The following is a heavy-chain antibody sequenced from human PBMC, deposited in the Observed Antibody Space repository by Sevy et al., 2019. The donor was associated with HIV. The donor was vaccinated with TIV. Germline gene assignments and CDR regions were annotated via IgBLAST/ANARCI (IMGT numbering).Heavy chain of an antibody. CDR2: INPSRNTI. D-gene: IGHD2-2*01. CDR1: GFIISDYE. CDR3: TRKYTLPDCSSTNYPTAAYDL. J-gene: IGHJ3*01. Sequence: GGSLRLSCEAFGFIISDYEMMWVRQAPGKGLEWVSYINPSRNTIYHEVSPKGRITTTRDNTRNSLSLHQDNLRADDTAVNYCTRKYTLPDCSSTNYPTAAYDLWGQWTMVTVSS. V-gene: IGHV3-48*03.